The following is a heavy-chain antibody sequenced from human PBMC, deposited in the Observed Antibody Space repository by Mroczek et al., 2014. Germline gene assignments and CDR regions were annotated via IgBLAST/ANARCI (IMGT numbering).Heavy chain of an antibody. V-gene: IGHV3-23*01. Sequence: ESGGGLVQPGGSLRLSCAASGFTFSSYAMSWVRQAPGKGLEWVSAISGSGGSTYYADSVKGRFTISRDNSKNTLYLQMNSLRAEDTAVYYCAKGLLRGATSTVDGYFDYWGPGNPGHRLL. D-gene: IGHD1-26*01. CDR1: GFTFSSYA. J-gene: IGHJ4*02. CDR2: ISGSGGST. CDR3: AKGLLRGATSTVDGYFDY.